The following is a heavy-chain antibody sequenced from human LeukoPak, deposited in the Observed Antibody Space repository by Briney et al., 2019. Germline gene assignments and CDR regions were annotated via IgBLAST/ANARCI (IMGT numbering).Heavy chain of an antibody. CDR1: GFTFSSYS. CDR3: ARGHPGSSGSYYTNY. CDR2: ISSSSSTI. Sequence: PGGSLRLSCAASGFTFSSYSMSWVRQAPGKGLEWVSYISSSSSTIYYADSVKGRFTISRDNAKDSLYLQMNSLRAEDTAVYYCARGHPGSSGSYYTNYWGQGTLVTVSS. J-gene: IGHJ4*02. V-gene: IGHV3-48*01. D-gene: IGHD3-10*01.